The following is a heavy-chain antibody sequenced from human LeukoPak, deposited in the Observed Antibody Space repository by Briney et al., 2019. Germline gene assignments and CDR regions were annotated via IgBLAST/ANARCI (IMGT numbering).Heavy chain of an antibody. D-gene: IGHD5/OR15-5a*01. Sequence: PSETLSLTCAVYGGSFSGYYWSWIRQPPGKGLEWIGEINHSGSTNYNPSLKSRVTISVDTSKNQFSLKLSSVTAADTAVYYCARGREFYDFDYWGQGTLVTVSS. CDR3: ARGREFYDFDY. CDR1: GGSFSGYY. V-gene: IGHV4-34*01. J-gene: IGHJ4*02. CDR2: INHSGST.